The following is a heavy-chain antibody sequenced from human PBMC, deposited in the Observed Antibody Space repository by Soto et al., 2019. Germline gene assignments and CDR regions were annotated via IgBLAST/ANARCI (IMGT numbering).Heavy chain of an antibody. CDR2: VNGDGRGT. D-gene: IGHD2-15*01. CDR1: GFTLSHDW. Sequence: PGGSLRLSCAASGFTLSHDWMNWVRQGPGGRLVWVSGVNGDGRGTHYADAVKGRFTISRDDARNTLYLQLNSLRADDTAVCYCSRDTQYCFNSGPEDYSGQGAQVTVSA. J-gene: IGHJ4*02. V-gene: IGHV3-74*01. CDR3: SRDTQYCFNSGPEDY.